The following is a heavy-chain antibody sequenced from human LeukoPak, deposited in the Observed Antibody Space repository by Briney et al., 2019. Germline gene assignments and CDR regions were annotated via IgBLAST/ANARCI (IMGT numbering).Heavy chain of an antibody. D-gene: IGHD3-16*01. J-gene: IGHJ4*02. CDR3: AGRDRYDYVWPPHHY. Sequence: SETLSLTYTVSGGSISSYYWSWIRQPPGKGLEWIGYMYYSGTTNYNPSLKSRVTISVDTSKNQFSLKLSSVTAADTAVYYCAGRDRYDYVWPPHHYWPQRPLLPLSS. CDR2: MYYSGTT. CDR1: GGSISSYY. V-gene: IGHV4-59*01.